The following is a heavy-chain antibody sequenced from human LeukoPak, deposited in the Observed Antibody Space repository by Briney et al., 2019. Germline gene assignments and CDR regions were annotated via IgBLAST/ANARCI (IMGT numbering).Heavy chain of an antibody. V-gene: IGHV3-48*01. D-gene: IGHD1-26*01. Sequence: GGSLRLSCAASGFTFSSYEMNWVRQAPGKGLEWVSYISSSSSTIYYADSVKGRFTISRDNAKNSLHLQMNSLRAEDTAVYYCARDIGGASFDYWGQGTLVTVSS. J-gene: IGHJ4*02. CDR3: ARDIGGASFDY. CDR2: ISSSSSTI. CDR1: GFTFSSYE.